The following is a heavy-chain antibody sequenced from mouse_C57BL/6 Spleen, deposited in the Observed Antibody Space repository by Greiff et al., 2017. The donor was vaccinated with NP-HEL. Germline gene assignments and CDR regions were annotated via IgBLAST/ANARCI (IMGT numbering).Heavy chain of an antibody. CDR2: IDPSDSET. V-gene: IGHV1-52*01. Sequence: QVQLQQPGAELVRPGSSVKLSCKASGYTFTSYWMHWVKQRPIQGLEWIGNIDPSDSETHYNRKFKDKATLTVDKSSSTAYMQLSSLTSEDSAVYYCARRTTVVADYFDYWGQGTTLTVSS. CDR1: GYTFTSYW. D-gene: IGHD1-1*01. J-gene: IGHJ2*01. CDR3: ARRTTVVADYFDY.